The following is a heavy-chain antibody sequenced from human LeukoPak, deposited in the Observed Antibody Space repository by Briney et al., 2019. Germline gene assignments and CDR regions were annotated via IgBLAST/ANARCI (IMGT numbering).Heavy chain of an antibody. J-gene: IGHJ5*02. D-gene: IGHD3-10*02. Sequence: PGGSLRLSCAASGYRFSPYWMSWVRQTPGKGLEWVASISDGGRATYYGDSVRGRFTISRDDARNSLFLQMNGLRADDTAVYYCTRENYVPDSWGQETLVTVSP. V-gene: IGHV3-7*03. CDR2: ISDGGRAT. CDR1: GYRFSPYW. CDR3: TRENYVPDS.